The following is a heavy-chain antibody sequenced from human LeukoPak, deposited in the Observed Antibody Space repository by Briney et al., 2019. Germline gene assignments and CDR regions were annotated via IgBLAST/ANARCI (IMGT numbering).Heavy chain of an antibody. CDR2: TYYRSKWYN. J-gene: IGHJ3*02. D-gene: IGHD3-9*01. Sequence: SQTLSLTCAISGDSVSSNSAAWNWIRQSPSRGLEWLGRTYYRSKWYNDYAVSMRSRVSINPDTSKNQFSLQLNSVTPEDTAVYYCASYDILTGYYRGGAFDIWGQGTMVTVSS. CDR1: GDSVSSNSAA. CDR3: ASYDILTGYYRGGAFDI. V-gene: IGHV6-1*01.